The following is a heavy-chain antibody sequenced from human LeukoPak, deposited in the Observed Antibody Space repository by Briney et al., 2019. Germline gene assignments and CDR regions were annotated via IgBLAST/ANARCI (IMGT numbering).Heavy chain of an antibody. V-gene: IGHV1-8*03. CDR3: ATVQYALLPGYLNYMEV. J-gene: IGHJ6*03. CDR2: INPNNGNL. Sequence: ASVKVSCKASGYTFGSDDINWVRQATGQGLEWMGWINPNNGNLGYAQKFQGRVTITRDTSTDTVYMELSSLRSEDTAIYYCATVQYALLPGYLNYMEVWGKGTTVTISS. D-gene: IGHD3-9*01. CDR1: GYTFGSDD.